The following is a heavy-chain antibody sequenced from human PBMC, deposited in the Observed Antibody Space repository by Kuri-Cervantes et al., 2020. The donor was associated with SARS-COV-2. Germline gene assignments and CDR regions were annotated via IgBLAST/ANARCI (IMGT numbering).Heavy chain of an antibody. CDR1: GGSISSHY. CDR2: IYYSGST. Sequence: SETLSLTCTVSGGSISSHYWSWIRQPPGKGLEWIGYIYYSGSTYYNPSLKSRVTISVDTSKNQFSLKLSSVTAADTAVYYCAKGWLLHNWFDPWGQGTLVTVSS. J-gene: IGHJ5*02. CDR3: AKGWLLHNWFDP. D-gene: IGHD3-22*01. V-gene: IGHV4-59*04.